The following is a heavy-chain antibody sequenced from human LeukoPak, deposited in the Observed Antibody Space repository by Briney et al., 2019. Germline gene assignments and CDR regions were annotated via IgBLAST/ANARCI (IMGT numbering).Heavy chain of an antibody. Sequence: SETLSLTCTVSGGSISSYYWSWIRQPPGKGLEWIGYIYYSGSTYYNPSLKSRLTISVDTSKNQFSLKLSSVTAADTAVYYCARALVTGRGWFDPWGQGTLVTVSS. CDR2: IYYSGST. J-gene: IGHJ5*02. CDR3: ARALVTGRGWFDP. V-gene: IGHV4-59*08. D-gene: IGHD3-9*01. CDR1: GGSISSYY.